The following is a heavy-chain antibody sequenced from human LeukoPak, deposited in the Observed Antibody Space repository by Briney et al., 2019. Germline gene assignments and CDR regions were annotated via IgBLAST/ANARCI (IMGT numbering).Heavy chain of an antibody. CDR2: IYSGGST. Sequence: PGGSLRLSCAASGFTVSSNYMSWVRQAPGKGLEWVSVIYSGGSTYYADSVKGRFTISRDNSKNTLYLQMNSLRAEDTAVYYCARELHSSRPSHHWGQGTLVTVSS. CDR1: GFTVSSNY. D-gene: IGHD6-13*01. J-gene: IGHJ5*02. CDR3: ARELHSSRPSHH. V-gene: IGHV3-66*01.